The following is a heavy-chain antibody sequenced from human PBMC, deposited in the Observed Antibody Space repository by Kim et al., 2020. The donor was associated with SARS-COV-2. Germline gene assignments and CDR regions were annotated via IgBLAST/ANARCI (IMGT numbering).Heavy chain of an antibody. CDR1: GGSISSGGYY. J-gene: IGHJ4*02. D-gene: IGHD2-15*01. CDR2: IYYSGST. CDR3: ARHCSGGSCYSWYFDY. Sequence: SETLSLTCTVSGGSISSGGYYWSWIHQHPGKGLEWIGYIYYSGSTYYNPSLKSRVTISVDTSKNQFSLKLSSVTAADTAVYYCARHCSGGSCYSWYFDYWGQGTLVTVSS. V-gene: IGHV4-31*03.